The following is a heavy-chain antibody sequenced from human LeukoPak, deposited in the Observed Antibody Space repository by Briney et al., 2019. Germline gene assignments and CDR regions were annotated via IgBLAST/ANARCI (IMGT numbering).Heavy chain of an antibody. D-gene: IGHD4-17*01. CDR1: GFTFSSYG. CDR2: IWYDGSNK. V-gene: IGHV3-33*06. CDR3: AKGETTVTTYLDY. Sequence: PGRSLRLSCAASGFTFSSYGMHWVRQAPGKGLEWVAVIWYDGSNKYYANSVKGRFTISRDNSKNTLYLKMNSLRAEDTAVYYCAKGETTVTTYLDYWGQGTLVTVSS. J-gene: IGHJ4*02.